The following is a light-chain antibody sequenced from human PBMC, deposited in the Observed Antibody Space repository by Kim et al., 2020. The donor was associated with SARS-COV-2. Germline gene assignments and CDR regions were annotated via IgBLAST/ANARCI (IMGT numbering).Light chain of an antibody. CDR2: RNH. Sequence: GQMVTITCPGSSYNVGSNTVSWYQQNPGTAPKVLIYRNHQRPSGVPDRFSGSKSGTSASLAISGLQSEDEADYHCAAWDDRLNGWVFGGGTKVTVL. V-gene: IGLV1-44*01. CDR3: AAWDDRLNGWV. J-gene: IGLJ3*02. CDR1: SYNVGSNT.